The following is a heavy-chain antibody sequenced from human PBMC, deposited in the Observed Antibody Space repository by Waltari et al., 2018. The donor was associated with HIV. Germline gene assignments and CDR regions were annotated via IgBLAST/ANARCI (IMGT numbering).Heavy chain of an antibody. CDR2: VKYDGQR. J-gene: IGHJ6*01. Sequence: QVQLEQWGAGLVKPSETLSVTCAVYNTSFDPSYYWTWVRQAPGKGLEWIGEVKYDGQRFYNPSLQSRVSASLDASKRQFSLRLTSATAADTAVYFCVRGPNWQLGGLDVWGRGTTIIVSS. CDR3: VRGPNWQLGGLDV. D-gene: IGHD1-1*01. CDR1: NTSFDPSY. V-gene: IGHV4-34*01.